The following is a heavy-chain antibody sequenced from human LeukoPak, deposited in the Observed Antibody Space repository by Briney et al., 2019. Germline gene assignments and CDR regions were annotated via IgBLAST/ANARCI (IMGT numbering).Heavy chain of an antibody. V-gene: IGHV4-39*01. D-gene: IGHD3-22*01. CDR2: IYYSGST. CDR1: GGSISSSSYY. J-gene: IGHJ4*02. Sequence: PSETLSLTCTVSGGSISSSSYYWGWIRQPPGKGLERIGSIYYSGSTYYNPSLKSRVTISVDTSKNQFSLKLSPVTAADTAVYYCARHPPIFYDSSGYYSPSALDYWGQGTLVTVSS. CDR3: ARHPPIFYDSSGYYSPSALDY.